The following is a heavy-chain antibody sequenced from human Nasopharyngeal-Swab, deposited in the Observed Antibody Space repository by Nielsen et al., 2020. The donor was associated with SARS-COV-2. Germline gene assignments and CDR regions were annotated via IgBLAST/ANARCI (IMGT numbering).Heavy chain of an antibody. D-gene: IGHD2-8*01. CDR3: AKGAYFMLITDV. Sequence: GKSLKISCEASGFDFGSHAMSWVRQAPGKGLEWVSSISGSGDTTYYADSVRGRLTIPRDNSRNPLDLQMTSLRVEDTAVYYCAKGAYFMLITDVRGQGTTVTVSS. CDR2: ISGSGDTT. CDR1: GFDFGSHA. V-gene: IGHV3-23*01. J-gene: IGHJ6*02.